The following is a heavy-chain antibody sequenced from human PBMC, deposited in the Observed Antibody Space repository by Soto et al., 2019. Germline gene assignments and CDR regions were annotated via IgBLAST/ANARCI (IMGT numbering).Heavy chain of an antibody. CDR2: ISPMFGAA. J-gene: IGHJ4*02. D-gene: IGHD3-10*01. Sequence: QVQLVQSGAEMKKPGSSVKVSCQSSGGTFNTYAMNWVRQAPGQGPEWMGDISPMFGAANYAPKFQGRVTITADESTGTSSMQLSSLTSEDTALYFCAREVQVHTPAFVYWGQGTRVTVSS. CDR1: GGTFNTYA. V-gene: IGHV1-69*19. CDR3: AREVQVHTPAFVY.